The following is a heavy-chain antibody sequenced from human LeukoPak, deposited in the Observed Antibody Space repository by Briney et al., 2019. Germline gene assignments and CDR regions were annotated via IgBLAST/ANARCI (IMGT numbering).Heavy chain of an antibody. CDR3: ARLQYSYGYSDF. Sequence: PSETLSLTCAVYGGSFSGYYWSWIRQPPGKGLEWIGEINHSGSTNYNPSLKSRATISVDTSKNQFSLNVSSVTAADTAVYYCARLQYSYGYSDFWGQGTLVTVSS. J-gene: IGHJ4*02. D-gene: IGHD5-18*01. V-gene: IGHV4-34*01. CDR2: INHSGST. CDR1: GGSFSGYY.